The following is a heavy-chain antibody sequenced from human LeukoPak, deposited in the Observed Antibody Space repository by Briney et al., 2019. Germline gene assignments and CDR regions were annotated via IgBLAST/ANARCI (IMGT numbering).Heavy chain of an antibody. Sequence: ASVKVSCKASVGTFSSYAISWVRQAPGQGLEGMGGIIPIFGTANYAQKFQGRVTITADESTSTAYMELSSLRSEDTAVYYCARVRAGGVVVPAAPFDYWGQGTLVTVSS. CDR3: ARVRAGGVVVPAAPFDY. D-gene: IGHD2-2*01. J-gene: IGHJ4*02. CDR1: VGTFSSYA. CDR2: IIPIFGTA. V-gene: IGHV1-69*13.